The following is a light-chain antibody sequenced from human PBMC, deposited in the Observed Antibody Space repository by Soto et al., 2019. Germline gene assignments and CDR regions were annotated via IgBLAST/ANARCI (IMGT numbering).Light chain of an antibody. V-gene: IGKV3-15*01. CDR3: QQFNNWPRT. J-gene: IGKJ1*01. CDR1: QSVSSK. Sequence: EIAMTQSPATLSVSQGERATLSCRASQSVSSKLAWYQQKPGQAPRLLIYDASTRATGIPARFSGSGSGTEFTLTISSLQSEDFAVYYCQQFNNWPRTFGQGTKV. CDR2: DAS.